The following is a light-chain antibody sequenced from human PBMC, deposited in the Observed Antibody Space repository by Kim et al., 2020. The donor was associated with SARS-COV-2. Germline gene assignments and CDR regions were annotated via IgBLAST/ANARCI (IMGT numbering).Light chain of an antibody. J-gene: IGKJ2*01. CDR1: QNIGTY. V-gene: IGKV1-5*03. Sequence: ASVGDRVTISCRASQNIGTYLAWYQHKPGKAPTLLVYQASSLESGVPSRFSGSGSETEFILTINSLQPDDFATYYCQHYNSYPYTFGQGTNLEI. CDR3: QHYNSYPYT. CDR2: QAS.